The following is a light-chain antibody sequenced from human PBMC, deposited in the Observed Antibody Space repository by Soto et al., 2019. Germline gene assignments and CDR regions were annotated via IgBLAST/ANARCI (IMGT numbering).Light chain of an antibody. CDR2: EVS. J-gene: IGLJ3*02. CDR3: SSFTSTTTPWV. CDR1: GSDVGRYNY. Sequence: QSVLTQPASVSGSPGQSITISCTGTGSDVGRYNYVSWYQHHPGEAPTVMIYEVSNRPSGVSNRFFGSKSGNTASLTISGLQAEDEADYYCSSFTSTTTPWVFGGGTKLTVL. V-gene: IGLV2-14*01.